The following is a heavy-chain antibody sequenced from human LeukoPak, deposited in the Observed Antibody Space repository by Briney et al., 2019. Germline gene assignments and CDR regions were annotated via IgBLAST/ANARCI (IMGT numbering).Heavy chain of an antibody. V-gene: IGHV1-18*01. CDR3: ARDNYDVDTAMVTGFCFE. J-gene: IGHJ4*02. D-gene: IGHD5-18*01. CDR1: GYTFTSYG. CDR2: ISAYNGNT. Sequence: PGGSLRLSCAASGYTFTSYGISWVRQAPGQGLEWMGWISAYNGNTNYAQKLQGRVTMTTDTSTSTAYMELRSLRSDDTAVYYCARDNYDVDTAMVTGFCFEWGQGTLVTVSS.